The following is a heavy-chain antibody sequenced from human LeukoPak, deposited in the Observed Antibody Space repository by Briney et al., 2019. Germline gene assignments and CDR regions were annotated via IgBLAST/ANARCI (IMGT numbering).Heavy chain of an antibody. Sequence: PSETLSLTCAVYGGSFSGYYWSWIRQPPGKGLEWIGEINHSGSTNYNPSLKSRVTISVDTSKNQFSLKLSSVTAADTAVYYCARGRYYYDSSGYYTPENYGMDVWGQGTTVTVSS. V-gene: IGHV4-34*01. CDR1: GGSFSGYY. D-gene: IGHD3-22*01. CDR2: INHSGST. CDR3: ARGRYYYDSSGYYTPENYGMDV. J-gene: IGHJ6*02.